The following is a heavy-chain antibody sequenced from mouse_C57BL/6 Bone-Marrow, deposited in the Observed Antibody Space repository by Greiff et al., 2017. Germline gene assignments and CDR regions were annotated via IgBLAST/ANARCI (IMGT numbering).Heavy chain of an antibody. J-gene: IGHJ4*01. CDR3: ARNGSSYAMDY. Sequence: VQLKESGGGLVQPGGSLTLSCAASGFTFSDYGMHWVRQAPEKGLEWVAYISSGSSTIYYADTVKGRFTLSSDTAKNTLFLQMTRLRSADTSMYYCARNGSSYAMDYWGQGTSVTVSS. D-gene: IGHD1-1*01. V-gene: IGHV5-17*01. CDR1: GFTFSDYG. CDR2: ISSGSSTI.